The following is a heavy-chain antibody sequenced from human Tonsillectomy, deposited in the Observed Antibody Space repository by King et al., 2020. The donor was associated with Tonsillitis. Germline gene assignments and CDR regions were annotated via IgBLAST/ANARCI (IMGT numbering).Heavy chain of an antibody. D-gene: IGHD3-22*01. V-gene: IGHV3-30*18. CDR2: ISYDGSNK. CDR1: GFTFSSYG. J-gene: IGHJ6*02. Sequence: VQLVQSGGGVVQPGRSLRLSCAASGFTFSSYGMHWVRQVPGKGLEWVAVISYDGSNKYYADSVKGRFTISRDNSKNTLYLQMNSLRAEDTAVYYCAKDLRASSGYYYYGMDVWGQGTTVTVSS. CDR3: AKDLRASSGYYYYGMDV.